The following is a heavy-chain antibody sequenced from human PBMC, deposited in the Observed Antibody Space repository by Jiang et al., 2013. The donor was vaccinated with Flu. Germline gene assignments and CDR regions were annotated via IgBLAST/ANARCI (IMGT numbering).Heavy chain of an antibody. CDR3: ARFYYYDPDY. D-gene: IGHD3-22*01. CDR2: IYWDDDE. J-gene: IGHJ4*02. Sequence: GFSLSTSGVGVGWIRQPPGKALEWLALIYWDDDERYSPSLKTRLTITKDTSKNQVVLTMTNMDPVDTATYYCARFYYYDPDYWGQGTLVTVSS. V-gene: IGHV2-5*02. CDR1: GFSLSTSGVG.